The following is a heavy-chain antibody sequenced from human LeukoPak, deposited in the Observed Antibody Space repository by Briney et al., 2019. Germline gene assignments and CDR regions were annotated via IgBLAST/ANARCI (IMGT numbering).Heavy chain of an antibody. CDR2: ISGSGGST. CDR1: GFTFSSYA. CDR3: AKSPLGGYYLFDY. D-gene: IGHD3-10*01. J-gene: IGHJ4*02. V-gene: IGHV3-23*01. Sequence: GESLKISCAASGFTFSSYAMSWVRQAPGKGLEWVSAISGSGGSTYYADSVKGRFTISRDNSKNTLYLQMNSLRAEDTAVYYCAKSPLGGYYLFDYWGQGTLVTVSP.